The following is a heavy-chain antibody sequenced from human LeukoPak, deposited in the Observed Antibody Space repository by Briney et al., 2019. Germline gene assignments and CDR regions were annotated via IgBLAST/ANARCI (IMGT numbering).Heavy chain of an antibody. CDR2: ISATGAYT. D-gene: IGHD6-19*01. V-gene: IGHV3-23*01. J-gene: IGHJ5*02. CDR3: AKERHVAVAALAGGFDP. Sequence: GGSLRLSCAASGFTFSRYSMSWVRQAPGKGLEWVSAISATGAYTYSPDFVKGRFTISRDNSKNTLFLEMKSLRAEDTAVYYCAKERHVAVAALAGGFDPWGQGTLVTVFS. CDR1: GFTFSRYS.